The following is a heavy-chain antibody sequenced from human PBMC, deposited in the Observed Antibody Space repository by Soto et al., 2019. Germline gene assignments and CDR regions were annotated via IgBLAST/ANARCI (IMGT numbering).Heavy chain of an antibody. J-gene: IGHJ4*02. CDR1: GYTFTSYG. CDR3: ARDRGGHPLDF. Sequence: QVQLVQSGAEVKKPGASVKVSCKASGYTFTSYGFSWVRQAPGQGLEWMGWISANNGNTNYAQKLQGKVTSTTEKSPGKGHQEPRSPRTDDTAVYYCARDRGGHPLDFWGQGTLVTVSS. D-gene: IGHD3-10*01. CDR2: ISANNGNT. V-gene: IGHV1-18*01.